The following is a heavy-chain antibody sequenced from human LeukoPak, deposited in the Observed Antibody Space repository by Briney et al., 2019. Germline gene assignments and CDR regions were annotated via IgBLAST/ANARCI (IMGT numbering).Heavy chain of an antibody. CDR1: GYTFTSYD. V-gene: IGHV1-69*13. CDR3: ARDVDYDFWSGYGSPFDP. CDR2: IIPIFGTA. Sequence: ASVKVSCKASGYTFTSYDINWVRQAPGQGLEWMGGIIPIFGTANYAQKFQGRVTITADESTSTAYMELSSLRSEDTAVYYCARDVDYDFWSGYGSPFDPWGQGTLVTVSS. J-gene: IGHJ5*02. D-gene: IGHD3-3*01.